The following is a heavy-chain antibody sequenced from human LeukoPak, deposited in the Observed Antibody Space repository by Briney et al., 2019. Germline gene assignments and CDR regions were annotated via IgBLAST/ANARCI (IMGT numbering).Heavy chain of an antibody. Sequence: SETLSLTCTVSGGSISSYYWSWIRQPPGKGLEWIGYISYSGSTNYNPSLKSRVTISVDTSKNQFSLRLSSVTAADTAVYFCARCRDGYPPFDYWGQGTLVTVTS. D-gene: IGHD5-24*01. J-gene: IGHJ4*02. CDR3: ARCRDGYPPFDY. CDR1: GGSISSYY. CDR2: ISYSGST. V-gene: IGHV4-59*01.